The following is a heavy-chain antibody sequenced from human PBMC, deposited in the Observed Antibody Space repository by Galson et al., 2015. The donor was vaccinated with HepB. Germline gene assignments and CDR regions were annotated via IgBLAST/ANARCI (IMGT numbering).Heavy chain of an antibody. CDR3: ARETGFYPDY. CDR2: ISSSSSGR. D-gene: IGHD3-9*01. CDR1: GFTFSIYS. Sequence: SLRLSCAASGFTFSIYSMYWVRQAPGKGLEWVSYISSSSSGRYYADSVKGRFTISRDNAKNSLYLQMDSLGDEDTAVYYCARETGFYPDYWGQGTLVTVSS. V-gene: IGHV3-48*02. J-gene: IGHJ4*02.